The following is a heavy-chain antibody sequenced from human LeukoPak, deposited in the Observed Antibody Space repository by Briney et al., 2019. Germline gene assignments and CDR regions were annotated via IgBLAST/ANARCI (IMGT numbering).Heavy chain of an antibody. CDR2: IYYSGST. J-gene: IGHJ4*02. CDR3: ARLPIPGIAAAGSA. Sequence: PSETLSLTCTVSGGSISSYYWSWIRQPPGKGLEWIGYIYYSGSTNYNPSLKSRVTISVDTSKNQFSLKLSSVTAADTAVYYCARLPIPGIAAAGSAWGQGTLVTVSS. V-gene: IGHV4-59*12. D-gene: IGHD6-13*01. CDR1: GGSISSYY.